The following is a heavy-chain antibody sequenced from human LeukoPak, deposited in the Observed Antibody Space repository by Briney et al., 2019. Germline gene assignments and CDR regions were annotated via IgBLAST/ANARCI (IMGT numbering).Heavy chain of an antibody. CDR1: GGSFSGYY. V-gene: IGHV4-34*01. Sequence: SETLSLTCAVYGGSFSGYYWSWIRQPPGMGLEWIGEINHSGSTNYNPSLKSRVTISVDTSKNQFSLKLSSVTAADTAVYYCARGGDTTKSMNYWGQGTLVTVSS. CDR2: INHSGST. J-gene: IGHJ4*02. CDR3: ARGGDTTKSMNY. D-gene: IGHD1-26*01.